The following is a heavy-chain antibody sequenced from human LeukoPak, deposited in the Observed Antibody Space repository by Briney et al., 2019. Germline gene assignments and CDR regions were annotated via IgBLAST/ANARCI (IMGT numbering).Heavy chain of an antibody. CDR3: ARRGIAVAGDFDY. CDR2: IYHSGST. CDR1: GYSISSGYY. D-gene: IGHD6-19*01. J-gene: IGHJ4*02. Sequence: SETLSLTCAVSGYSISSGYYWGWIRQPPGKGLEWFGSIYHSGSTYYNPSLKTRVTIPVDTPKNRFSRKLSSVTAADTAVYYCARRGIAVAGDFDYWGRGTLVTVSS. V-gene: IGHV4-38-2*01.